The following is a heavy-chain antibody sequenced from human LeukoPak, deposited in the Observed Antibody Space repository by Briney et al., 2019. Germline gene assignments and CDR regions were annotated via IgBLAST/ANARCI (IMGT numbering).Heavy chain of an antibody. D-gene: IGHD2-2*01. Sequence: SETLSLTCTVSGGSISSYYWSWIRQPAGKGLEWIGRIYTSGSTNYNPSLKSRVTMSVDTSKNQFSLKLSSVTAADTAVYYCARGGYCSSTSCYWYFDLWGRGTLVTVSS. CDR2: IYTSGST. V-gene: IGHV4-4*07. CDR1: GGSISSYY. CDR3: ARGGYCSSTSCYWYFDL. J-gene: IGHJ2*01.